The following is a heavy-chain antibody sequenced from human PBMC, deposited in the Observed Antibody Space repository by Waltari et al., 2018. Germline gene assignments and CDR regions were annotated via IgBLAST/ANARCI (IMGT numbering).Heavy chain of an antibody. CDR2: IKQDGSEK. V-gene: IGHV3-7*01. J-gene: IGHJ4*02. Sequence: EVQLVESGGDLVQPGGSLRLSCAVSGFTFSSYWMSWVRQAPGKGLEGVANIKQDGSEKYYVDSVKGRFTISRDNAKNSLSLQLNSLRTEDTAVYYCARGPYYDSSGYTFVSWGQGTLVTVSS. D-gene: IGHD3-22*01. CDR3: ARGPYYDSSGYTFVS. CDR1: GFTFSSYW.